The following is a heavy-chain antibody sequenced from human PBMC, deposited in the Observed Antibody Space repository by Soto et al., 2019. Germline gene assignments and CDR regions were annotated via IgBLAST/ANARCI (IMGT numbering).Heavy chain of an antibody. D-gene: IGHD3-22*01. V-gene: IGHV3-7*01. CDR3: ARDGSGYSVS. Sequence: EVQLVEAGGGLVQPGGSLRLSCAASGFTFSSYWMSWVRQAPGKGLEWVANTKQDESEKYYVDSVKGRSTISRDNAKNSLFLQMTSLRAEDTAVYYCARDGSGYSVSWGQGSLGTVSS. CDR1: GFTFSSYW. J-gene: IGHJ5*02. CDR2: TKQDESEK.